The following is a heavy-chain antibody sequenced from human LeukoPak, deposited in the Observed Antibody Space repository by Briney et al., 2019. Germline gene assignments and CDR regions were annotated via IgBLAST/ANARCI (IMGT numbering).Heavy chain of an antibody. Sequence: ASVKVSCKVSGYTLTELFMHWVRQAPGKGLEWMGGFDPEDGETIYAQKFQGRVTMTEDTSTDTAYMELSSLRSEDTAVYYCATVRHCSSTSCYRLPYGMDVWGQGTTVTVSS. CDR2: FDPEDGET. CDR1: GYTLTELF. V-gene: IGHV1-24*01. J-gene: IGHJ6*02. CDR3: ATVRHCSSTSCYRLPYGMDV. D-gene: IGHD2-2*02.